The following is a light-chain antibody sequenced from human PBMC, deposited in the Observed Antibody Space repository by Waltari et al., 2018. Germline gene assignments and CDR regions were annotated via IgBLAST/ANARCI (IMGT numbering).Light chain of an antibody. J-gene: IGLJ3*02. CDR2: RND. Sequence: QSVLTQPPSASGTPGQRVTISCSGSSSNIGSSFVCWYQHLPGTVPKLLIYRNDQRPSGVPDRFSGSRSGTSASLAISGLRSEDEADYYCAAWDDSLTVRFGGGTKLTVL. V-gene: IGLV1-47*01. CDR3: AAWDDSLTVR. CDR1: SSNIGSSF.